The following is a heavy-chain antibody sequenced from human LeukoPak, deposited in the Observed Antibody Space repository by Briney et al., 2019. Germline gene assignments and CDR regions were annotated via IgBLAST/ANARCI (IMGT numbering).Heavy chain of an antibody. CDR2: TYYRSKWYY. CDR1: GYTVSSNSAY. J-gene: IGHJ3*01. CDR3: ARGFALDF. Sequence: SQTLSLTCDISGYTVSSNSAYWNWIRQSPSRGLEWLGRTYYRSKWYYDYAVSVKSRITISPDTSKNQFSLQLNSVTADDTAVYYCARGFALDFWGQGTMVTVSS. V-gene: IGHV6-1*01.